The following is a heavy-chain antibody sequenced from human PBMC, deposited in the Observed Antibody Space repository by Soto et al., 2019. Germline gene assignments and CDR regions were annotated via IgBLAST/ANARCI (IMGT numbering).Heavy chain of an antibody. CDR3: ASSGSNGAFDI. CDR1: GGSLSNYG. CDR2: INPNSGGT. Sequence: ASVKVSFKASGGSLSNYGISWVRQAPGQGLEWMGWINPNSGGTNYAQKFQGWVTMTRDTSISTAYMELSRLRSDDTAVYYCASSGSNGAFDIWGQGTMVTVS. J-gene: IGHJ3*02. D-gene: IGHD1-26*01. V-gene: IGHV1-2*04.